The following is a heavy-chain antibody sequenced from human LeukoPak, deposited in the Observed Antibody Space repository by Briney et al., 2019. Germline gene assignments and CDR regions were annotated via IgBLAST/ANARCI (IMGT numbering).Heavy chain of an antibody. CDR3: AKDKVYQLLGWFDP. CDR1: GFTFSSYA. Sequence: GGSLRLSCAASGFTFSSYAMSWVRQAPGKGLEWVSAISGSGGSTCYADSVKGRFTISRDNSKNTLYLQMNSLRAEDTAVYYCAKDKVYQLLGWFDPWGQGTLVTVSS. V-gene: IGHV3-23*01. J-gene: IGHJ5*02. D-gene: IGHD2-2*01. CDR2: ISGSGGST.